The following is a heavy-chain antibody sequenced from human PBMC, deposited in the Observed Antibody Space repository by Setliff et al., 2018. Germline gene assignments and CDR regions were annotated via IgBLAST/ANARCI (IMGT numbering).Heavy chain of an antibody. CDR2: IIPIFGTA. J-gene: IGHJ4*02. CDR1: GGTFSSYA. D-gene: IGHD1-26*01. Sequence: ASVKVSCKASGGTFSSYAITWVRQAPGQGLEWMGGIIPIFGTAKYAQKFQGRVTITADQSARTAYMELSSLRSEDTAVYYCAIPSSGNFYFDYWGQGTLVTVSS. V-gene: IGHV1-69*13. CDR3: AIPSSGNFYFDY.